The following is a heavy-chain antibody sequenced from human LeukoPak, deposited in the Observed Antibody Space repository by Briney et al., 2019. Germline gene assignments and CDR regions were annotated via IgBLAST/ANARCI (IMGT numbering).Heavy chain of an antibody. D-gene: IGHD6-19*01. CDR3: ARVVVVAATRYFGMDV. CDR1: GGSFSPDY. J-gene: IGHJ6*02. Sequence: SETLSLTCTVSGGSFSPDYWSWIRQPAGQGLEWIGRIYTSGSSNYNPSLKSRVTISVDTSKNQFSLKLSSVTAADTAVYYCARVVVVAATRYFGMDVWGQGTTVTVSS. V-gene: IGHV4-4*07. CDR2: IYTSGSS.